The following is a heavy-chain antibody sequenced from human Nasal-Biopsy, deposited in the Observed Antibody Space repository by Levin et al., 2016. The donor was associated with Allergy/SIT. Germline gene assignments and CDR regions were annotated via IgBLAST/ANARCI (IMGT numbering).Heavy chain of an antibody. J-gene: IGHJ6*03. V-gene: IGHV3-48*01. CDR3: ARVGGSCRSLSCGPAYYYYYMDV. Sequence: GESLKISCAASGFTFSTSHMSWVRQAPGKGLEWVAHISATTNTVYYADSVMGRFTISRNNAKMSLFLQMLSLTAEDTAVYYCARVGGSCRSLSCGPAYYYYYMDVWGKGTTVTVSS. D-gene: IGHD2-2*01. CDR1: GFTFSTSH. CDR2: ISATTNTV.